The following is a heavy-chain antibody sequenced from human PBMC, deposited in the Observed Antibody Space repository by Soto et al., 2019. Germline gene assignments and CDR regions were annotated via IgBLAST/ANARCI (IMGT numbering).Heavy chain of an antibody. V-gene: IGHV1-69*01. Sequence: QVQLVQSGAEVKKPGSSVKVSCKASGGTFSSYAISWVRQAPGQGLEWMGGIIPIFGTANYAQKFQGRVTSTESESTSKAQMKLSSLRAEDTSVYYCARAGGDGNTLGYWGQGTLVTVSS. D-gene: IGHD3-16*01. CDR2: IIPIFGTA. J-gene: IGHJ4*02. CDR3: ARAGGDGNTLGY. CDR1: GGTFSSYA.